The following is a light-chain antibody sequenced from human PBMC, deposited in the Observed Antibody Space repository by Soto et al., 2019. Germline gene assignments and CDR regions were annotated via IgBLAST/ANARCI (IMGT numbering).Light chain of an antibody. Sequence: EIVLTQSPGTLSLSPGERATLSCRASQRISNSYLAWYQQKPGQAPRLRLYDASSRATGIPDRVSGSGSGTDFTLTISRLEPEDFAVYYLQQYARPPFAFGQGTKVEIK. CDR3: QQYARPPFA. CDR2: DAS. J-gene: IGKJ2*01. CDR1: QRISNSY. V-gene: IGKV3-20*01.